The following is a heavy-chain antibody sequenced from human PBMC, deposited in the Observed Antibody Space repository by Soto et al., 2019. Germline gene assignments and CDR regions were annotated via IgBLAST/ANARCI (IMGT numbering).Heavy chain of an antibody. D-gene: IGHD3-10*01. J-gene: IGHJ4*02. CDR3: ARGPTGWFGYDY. Sequence: DVQLVESGGGLVQPGGSLRLSCAASGFTFSSSWMHWVRRAPGKGLVWVSRINSGASTTNYADSVKGRFTISRDNAKNTLYLRMDSLTADDTVVYYCARGPTGWFGYDYWGQGTLVTVSS. CDR2: INSGASTT. CDR1: GFTFSSSW. V-gene: IGHV3-74*01.